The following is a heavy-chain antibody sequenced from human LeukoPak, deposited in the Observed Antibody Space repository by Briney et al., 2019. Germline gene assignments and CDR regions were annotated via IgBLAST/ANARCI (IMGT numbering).Heavy chain of an antibody. CDR2: IYYSGST. CDR3: SRNDDDILTGYRY. V-gene: IGHV4-59*01. J-gene: IGHJ4*02. Sequence: SETLSLTCTVSGGSISSYYWSWIRQPPGKGLEWIGYIYYSGSTNYNSSLKSRVTISVDTSKNQISLKLRSVTAADTAVYYCSRNDDDILTGYRYWGQGTLVTVSS. CDR1: GGSISSYY. D-gene: IGHD3-9*01.